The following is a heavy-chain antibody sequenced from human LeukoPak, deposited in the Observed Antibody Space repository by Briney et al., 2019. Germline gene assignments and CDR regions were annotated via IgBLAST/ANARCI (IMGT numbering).Heavy chain of an antibody. CDR3: ASGRLLSRRSFDY. CDR1: GGTFSSYA. D-gene: IGHD2-21*01. CDR2: IIPILGIA. Sequence: GASVKVSCKASGGTFSSYAISWVRQAPGQGLEWMGRIIPILGIANYAQKFQGRVTITADRSTSTAYMELSSLRSEDTAVYYCASGRLLSRRSFDYWGQGTLVTVSS. V-gene: IGHV1-69*04. J-gene: IGHJ4*02.